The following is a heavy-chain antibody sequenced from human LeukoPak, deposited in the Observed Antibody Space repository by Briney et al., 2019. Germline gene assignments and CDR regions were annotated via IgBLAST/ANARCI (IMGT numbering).Heavy chain of an antibody. Sequence: ASVKVSCKASGYSLSDFSMYWVRQAPGQGLRWVGWINPYSGGTNYAQNFQGWVTMTRDTSISTAYMELSRLRSDDTAVYYCARSGYQPPNYYYYGMDVWGQGTTVTVSS. CDR1: GYSLSDFS. D-gene: IGHD2-2*01. J-gene: IGHJ6*02. CDR3: ARSGYQPPNYYYYGMDV. V-gene: IGHV1-2*04. CDR2: INPYSGGT.